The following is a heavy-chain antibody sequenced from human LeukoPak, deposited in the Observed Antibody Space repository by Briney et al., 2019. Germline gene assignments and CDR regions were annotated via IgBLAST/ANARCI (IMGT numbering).Heavy chain of an antibody. J-gene: IGHJ4*02. CDR3: ARVSDYYGSGSYYILSGEYYFDY. V-gene: IGHV3-11*01. D-gene: IGHD3-10*01. CDR2: ISSSGSTI. Sequence: GGSLRLSCAASGFTFSDYYMSWIRQAPGKGLEWVSYISSSGSTIYYADSVKGRFTISRDNAKNSLYLQMNSLRAEDTAVYYCARVSDYYGSGSYYILSGEYYFDYWGQGTLVTVSS. CDR1: GFTFSDYY.